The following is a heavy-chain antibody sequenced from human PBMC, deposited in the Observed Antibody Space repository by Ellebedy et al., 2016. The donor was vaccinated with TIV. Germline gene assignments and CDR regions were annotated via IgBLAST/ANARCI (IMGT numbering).Heavy chain of an antibody. D-gene: IGHD1-1*01. J-gene: IGHJ4*02. CDR2: IYHSGST. CDR3: ARDSNWNENYFDY. V-gene: IGHV4-30-2*01. CDR1: GGSISSGGYS. Sequence: SETLSLTXAVSGGSISSGGYSWSWIRQPPGKGLEWIGYIYHSGSTYYNPSLKSRVTISVDRSKNQFSLKLSSVTAADTAVYYCARDSNWNENYFDYWGQGTLVTVSS.